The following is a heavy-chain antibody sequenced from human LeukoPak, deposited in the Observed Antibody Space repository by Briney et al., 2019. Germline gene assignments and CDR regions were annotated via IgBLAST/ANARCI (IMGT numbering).Heavy chain of an antibody. CDR1: GGSISSYY. V-gene: IGHV4-59*01. CDR2: IYYSGST. Sequence: SETLSLTCTVSGGSISSYYWSWIRQPPGKGLEWIGYIYYSGSTNYNPSLKSRVTISVDTSKNQFFLKLSSVTAADTAVYYCARVGYYPISNFDYWGQGTLVTVSS. CDR3: ARVGYYPISNFDY. D-gene: IGHD2-8*01. J-gene: IGHJ4*02.